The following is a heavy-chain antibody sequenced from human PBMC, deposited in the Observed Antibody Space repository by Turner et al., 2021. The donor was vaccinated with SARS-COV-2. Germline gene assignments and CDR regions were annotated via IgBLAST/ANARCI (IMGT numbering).Heavy chain of an antibody. Sequence: EVHLVESGGGLVQPGGSLRLSCAASGFTFSTYSMNWVRQAPGKGLEWVSYISSSSSTIFYADSVKGRFTISRDNAKNSLYLQMNSLRAEDTAVYYCARDRDYGDYGVYYYGLDVWGQGTTVTVSS. CDR2: ISSSSSTI. CDR1: GFTFSTYS. V-gene: IGHV3-48*01. D-gene: IGHD4-17*01. CDR3: ARDRDYGDYGVYYYGLDV. J-gene: IGHJ6*02.